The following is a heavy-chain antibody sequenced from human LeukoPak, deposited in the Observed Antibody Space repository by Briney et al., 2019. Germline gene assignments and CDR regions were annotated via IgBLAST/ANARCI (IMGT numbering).Heavy chain of an antibody. CDR1: GGSISSYY. Sequence: SETLSLTCTVSGGSISSYYWGWIRQPPGKGLEWIGSIYYSGSTYYNPSLKSRVTISVDTSKNQFSLKLSSVTAADTAVYYCARVLYSGYDGCWFDPWGQGTLVTVSS. V-gene: IGHV4-39*01. D-gene: IGHD5-12*01. CDR2: IYYSGST. CDR3: ARVLYSGYDGCWFDP. J-gene: IGHJ5*02.